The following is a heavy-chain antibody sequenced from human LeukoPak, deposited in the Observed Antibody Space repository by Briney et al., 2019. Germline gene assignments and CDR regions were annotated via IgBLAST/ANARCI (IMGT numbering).Heavy chain of an antibody. V-gene: IGHV4-4*02. CDR3: ARDLRDPYCSSTSCYGGLDY. Sequence: SDTLSLTCAVSGGSISSSNWWSWVRPPPGKGLEWIGVIYHSGSTNYNPSLKSRVTISVDKSKNQFSLKLSSVTAADTAVYYCARDLRDPYCSSTSCYGGLDYWGQGTLVTVSS. CDR1: GGSISSSNW. D-gene: IGHD2-2*01. J-gene: IGHJ4*02. CDR2: IYHSGST.